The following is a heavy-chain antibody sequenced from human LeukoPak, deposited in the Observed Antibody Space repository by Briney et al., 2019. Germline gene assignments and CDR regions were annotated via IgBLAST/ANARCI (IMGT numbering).Heavy chain of an antibody. CDR2: ISTSSGTI. Sequence: GGSLRLSCAASGFMFSTYSMNWVRQAPGKGLEWVSYISTSSGTIYYTGSVKGRFTISRDNAKNSLYLQMNSLRDEDTAVYYCAREGTKLRYFDYWGQGTLVTVSS. CDR1: GFMFSTYS. V-gene: IGHV3-48*02. D-gene: IGHD3-9*01. J-gene: IGHJ4*02. CDR3: AREGTKLRYFDY.